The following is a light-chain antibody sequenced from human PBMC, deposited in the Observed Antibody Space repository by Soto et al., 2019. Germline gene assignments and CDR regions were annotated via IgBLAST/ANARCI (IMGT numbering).Light chain of an antibody. CDR3: QQLNNYPFT. V-gene: IGKV1-9*01. J-gene: IGKJ3*01. CDR1: QGISSS. CDR2: AAS. Sequence: DIQLTQFPSFLSASVGDRVTITCRASQGISSSLAWYQQKPGKPPKLLIYAASTLQSGVPSRFSGSGSGTEFTLRISRLQPEDFATYYCQQLNNYPFTFGPGTKVNV.